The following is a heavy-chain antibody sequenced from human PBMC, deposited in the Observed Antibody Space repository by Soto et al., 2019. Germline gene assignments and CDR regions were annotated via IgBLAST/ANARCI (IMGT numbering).Heavy chain of an antibody. D-gene: IGHD2-2*01. CDR2: IKQDGSEK. V-gene: IGHV3-7*01. Sequence: GVSLRLSCAASGFSFSIYWMSWVRQAPGKGLEWVANIKQDGSEKYYVDSVKGRFTISRDNSKNTLYLEMNSLTSDDTAVYYCALDNIPAAPDYFDHWGQGT. J-gene: IGHJ4*02. CDR1: GFSFSIYW. CDR3: ALDNIPAAPDYFDH.